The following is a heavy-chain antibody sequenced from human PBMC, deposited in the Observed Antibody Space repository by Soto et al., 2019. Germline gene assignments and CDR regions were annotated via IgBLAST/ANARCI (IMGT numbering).Heavy chain of an antibody. CDR2: INHSGST. CDR3: ARFPRGVVAAFDY. J-gene: IGHJ4*02. V-gene: IGHV4-34*01. Sequence: SETLSLTCAAYGGSFSGYYWSWIRQPPGKGLEWIGEINHSGSTNYNPSLKSRVTISVDTSKNQFSLKLSSVTAADTAVYYCARFPRGVVAAFDYWGQGTLVTVSS. CDR1: GGSFSGYY. D-gene: IGHD6-19*01.